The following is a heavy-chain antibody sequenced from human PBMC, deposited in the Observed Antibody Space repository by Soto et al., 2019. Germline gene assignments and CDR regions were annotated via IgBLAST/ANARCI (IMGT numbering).Heavy chain of an antibody. CDR1: GGSFSGYY. D-gene: IGHD3-22*01. J-gene: IGHJ4*02. V-gene: IGHV4-34*01. CDR2: INHSGST. Sequence: SETLSLTCAVYGGSFSGYYWSWIRQPPGKGLEWIGEINHSGSTNYNPSLKSRVTISVDTSKNQFSLKLSSVTAADTAVYYCARAGSGYYYPSYWGQGTLVTVSS. CDR3: ARAGSGYYYPSY.